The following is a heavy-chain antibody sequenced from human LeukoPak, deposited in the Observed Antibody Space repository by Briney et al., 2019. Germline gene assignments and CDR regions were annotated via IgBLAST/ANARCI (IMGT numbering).Heavy chain of an antibody. V-gene: IGHV3-33*01. CDR2: IRYDGSNK. CDR1: GFTFSSYG. CDR3: GRDNAGGPGRDSYGSDY. D-gene: IGHD5-18*01. Sequence: GRSLRLSCAASGFTFSSYGMHWVRQAPGKGLEWVAAIRYDGSNKYYADSVKGRFTISRDNSKNTLHLQMKSLRAEDTAIYYCGRDNAGGPGRDSYGSDYWGQGTLVTVSS. J-gene: IGHJ4*02.